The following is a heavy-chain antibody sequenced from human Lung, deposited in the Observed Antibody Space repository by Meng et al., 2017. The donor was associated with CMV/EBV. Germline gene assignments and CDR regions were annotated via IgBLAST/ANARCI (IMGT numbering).Heavy chain of an antibody. V-gene: IGHV4-34*01. CDR3: ARRSWSSSSGYHSFFDS. J-gene: IGHJ5*01. Sequence: SXTXSLXCAVYSGSFTDSYWTWIRQFPGKGPEWIGEINHSGSVRYNPSLESRVSISADTSKNQFSLNLRSVTAADSAIYFCARRSWSSSSGYHSFFDSWGQETLVTVSS. CDR2: INHSGSV. CDR1: SGSFTDSY. D-gene: IGHD3-22*01.